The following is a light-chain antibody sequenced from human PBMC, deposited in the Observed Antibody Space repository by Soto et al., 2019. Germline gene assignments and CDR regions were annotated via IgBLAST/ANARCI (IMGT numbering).Light chain of an antibody. CDR1: QAISSA. CDR2: DAS. V-gene: IGKV1D-13*01. CDR3: QQFNNWPVT. J-gene: IGKJ3*01. Sequence: ANQLTQSPSSLSASVGDRVTITCRASQAISSALAWYQQKPGKPPKLLIYDASTLQSGVPSRFRGTASGTDFTLTINSLQPEDFATYYCQQFNNWPVTFGPGNKVDIK.